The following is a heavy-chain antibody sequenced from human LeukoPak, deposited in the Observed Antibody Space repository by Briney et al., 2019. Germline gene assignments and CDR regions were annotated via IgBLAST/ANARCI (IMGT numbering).Heavy chain of an antibody. V-gene: IGHV4-59*08. Sequence: SETLSLTCTVSGGSISTYYWSWIRQPPGKGLEWIGYMYNSGSTNYNPSLKSRVTIPIDTSKNQVSLRLSSVTAADTAVYYCARQGSGGRSFDVWGQGTMVTVSS. CDR1: GGSISTYY. CDR3: ARQGSGGRSFDV. CDR2: MYNSGST. J-gene: IGHJ3*01. D-gene: IGHD1-26*01.